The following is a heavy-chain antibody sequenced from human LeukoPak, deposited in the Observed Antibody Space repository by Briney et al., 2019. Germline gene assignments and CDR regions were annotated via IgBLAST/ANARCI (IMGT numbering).Heavy chain of an antibody. J-gene: IGHJ4*02. CDR1: GFTFSSYS. CDR2: ISSSSSYI. CDR3: ARESWDDYGDY. D-gene: IGHD1-26*01. Sequence: PGGSQRLSCAASGFTFSSYSMDWVRQTPGKGLEWVSSISSSSSYIYYADSVKGRFTISRDNAKNSLYLQMNSLRAEDTAVYYCARESWDDYGDYWGQGTLVTVSS. V-gene: IGHV3-21*01.